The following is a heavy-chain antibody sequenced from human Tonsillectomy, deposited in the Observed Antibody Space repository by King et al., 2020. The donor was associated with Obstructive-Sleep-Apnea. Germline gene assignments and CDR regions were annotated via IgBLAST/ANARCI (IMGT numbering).Heavy chain of an antibody. V-gene: IGHV3-30-3*01. CDR1: GFTFSNYA. D-gene: IGHD6-13*01. Sequence: VQLVESGGGVVQPGRSLRLSCVASGFTFSNYAIHWVRQAPGKGLEWVSFISYDGTNKYYTASVKGRFTISRDTSENTVYLQMNSLRAEDTGVYYCASDREQYGIPAAGSFPPWGQGTLVTVSS. J-gene: IGHJ1*01. CDR3: ASDREQYGIPAAGSFPP. CDR2: ISYDGTNK.